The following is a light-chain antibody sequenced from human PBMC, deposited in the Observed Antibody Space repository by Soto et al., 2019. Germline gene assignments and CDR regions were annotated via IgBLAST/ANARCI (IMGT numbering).Light chain of an antibody. CDR1: QSIXSW. J-gene: IGKJ1*01. CDR3: QQYNSYPWT. V-gene: IGKV1-5*03. Sequence: DIQMTQSPSTLSASVGDRVTITCRASQSIXSWLAWYQQKPGKAPKLLIYKASSLESGVPSRFSGSGSGTEXTXTISSLQPDDFATYYCQQYNSYPWTFGQGTKVEIK. CDR2: KAS.